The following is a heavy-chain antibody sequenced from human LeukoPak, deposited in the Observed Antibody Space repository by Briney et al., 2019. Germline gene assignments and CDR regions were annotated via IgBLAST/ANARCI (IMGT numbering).Heavy chain of an antibody. CDR2: INPTSNYI. Sequence: GGSLRLSCAASGFTVSSNYMSWVRQAPGKGLEWLSSINPTSNYIYYADSVKGRFTISRDNAKKLLYLQMNSLRDEDTAMYYCGRQAAPDYWGQGTLVTVSS. CDR3: GRQAAPDY. D-gene: IGHD2-15*01. V-gene: IGHV3-21*01. J-gene: IGHJ4*02. CDR1: GFTVSSNY.